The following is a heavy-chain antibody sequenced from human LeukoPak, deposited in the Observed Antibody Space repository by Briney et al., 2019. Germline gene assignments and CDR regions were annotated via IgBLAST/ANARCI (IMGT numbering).Heavy chain of an antibody. CDR1: GFTFSSYG. V-gene: IGHV3-33*01. D-gene: IGHD6-6*01. J-gene: IGHJ4*02. CDR3: ARDLAARHFDY. CDR2: IWYDGSKK. Sequence: GRSLRLSCEASGFTFSSYGIHWVRQAPGKGLEWVAVIWYDGSKKYYGDSVKGRFTISRDNSKNTLYLQMNSLRGEDTAIYYCARDLAARHFDYWGQGTLVTVSS.